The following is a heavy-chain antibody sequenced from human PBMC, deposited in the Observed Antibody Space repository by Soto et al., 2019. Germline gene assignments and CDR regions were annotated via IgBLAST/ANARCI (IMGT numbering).Heavy chain of an antibody. CDR1: GYTFTTYG. CDR3: VRAKIRSSHYSEPPAFDL. CDR2: ISIYNGNT. Sequence: QVQLLQSGTDMKKPGASVKVSCKASGYTFTTYGISWVRQAPGQGLEWMGWISIYNGNTEYAQTLQGRLTMTSDTSPSTAYMELRSLTSDATAVYYCVRAKIRSSHYSEPPAFDLWGQGTIVTVSS. D-gene: IGHD2-21*01. V-gene: IGHV1-18*04. J-gene: IGHJ3*01.